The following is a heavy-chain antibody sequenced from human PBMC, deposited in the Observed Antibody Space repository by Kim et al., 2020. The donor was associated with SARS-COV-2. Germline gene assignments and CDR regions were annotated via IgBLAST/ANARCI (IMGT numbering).Heavy chain of an antibody. CDR2: ISWKSAKI. D-gene: IGHD2-2*01. Sequence: GGSLRLSCEGSGLKLGDYAMHWVRQDPGKGVEWVSGISWKSAKIGYADSVKGRFTISRDNAKNSLYLQMNSLRAEDTALYYCVRDMSSSWAYFDFWGQG. CDR3: VRDMSSSWAYFDF. CDR1: GLKLGDYA. J-gene: IGHJ4*02. V-gene: IGHV3-9*01.